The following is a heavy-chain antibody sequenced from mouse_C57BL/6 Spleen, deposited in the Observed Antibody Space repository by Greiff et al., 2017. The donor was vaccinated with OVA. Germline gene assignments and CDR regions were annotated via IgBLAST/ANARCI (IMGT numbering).Heavy chain of an antibody. CDR1: GYTFTSYW. CDR3: ARSYYDYGLFAY. Sequence: QVHVKQPGAELVMPGASVKLSCKASGYTFTSYWMHWVKQRPGQGLEWIGEIDPSDSYTNYNQKFKGKSTLTVDKSSSTAYMQLSSLTSEDSAVYYCARSYYDYGLFAYWGQGTLVTVSA. CDR2: IDPSDSYT. J-gene: IGHJ3*01. V-gene: IGHV1-69*01. D-gene: IGHD2-4*01.